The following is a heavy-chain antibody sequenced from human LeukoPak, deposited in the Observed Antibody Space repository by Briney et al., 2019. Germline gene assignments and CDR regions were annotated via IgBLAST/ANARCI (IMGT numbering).Heavy chain of an antibody. CDR1: GYTFTSYA. CDR2: INAGNGNT. D-gene: IGHD4-11*01. CDR3: ARDLHDYSNENWFDP. V-gene: IGHV1-3*01. J-gene: IGHJ5*02. Sequence: ASVKVSCKASGYTFTSYAMHWVRQAPGQRLEWMGWINAGNGNTKYSQKFQGRVTITRDTSASTAYMELSSLRSEDTAVYYCARDLHDYSNENWFDPWGQGTLVTVSS.